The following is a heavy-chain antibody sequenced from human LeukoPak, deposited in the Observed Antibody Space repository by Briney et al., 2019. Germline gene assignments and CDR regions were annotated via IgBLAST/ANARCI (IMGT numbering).Heavy chain of an antibody. Sequence: GASVKVSCKASGYTFTSYGISWVRQAPGQGLEWMGWINPNSGGTNYAQKFQGRVIMTRDTSISTAYMELSRLRSDDTAVYYCARDLRIAVAGTRDENWFDPWGQGTLVTVSS. CDR1: GYTFTSYG. D-gene: IGHD6-19*01. CDR2: INPNSGGT. CDR3: ARDLRIAVAGTRDENWFDP. V-gene: IGHV1-2*02. J-gene: IGHJ5*02.